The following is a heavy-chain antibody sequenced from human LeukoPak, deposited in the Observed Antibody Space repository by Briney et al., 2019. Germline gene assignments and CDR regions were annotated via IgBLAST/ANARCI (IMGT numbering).Heavy chain of an antibody. D-gene: IGHD1-26*01. CDR1: GFTFSSYG. V-gene: IGHV3-30*18. CDR2: ISYDGSNK. J-gene: IGHJ3*02. Sequence: HPGGSLRLSCAASGFTFSSYGMHWVRQAPGKGLEWVAVISYDGSNKYYADSVKGRFTISRDNSKNTLYLQMNSLRAEDTAVYYCAKVGVVGLYAFDIWGQGTMVTVSS. CDR3: AKVGVVGLYAFDI.